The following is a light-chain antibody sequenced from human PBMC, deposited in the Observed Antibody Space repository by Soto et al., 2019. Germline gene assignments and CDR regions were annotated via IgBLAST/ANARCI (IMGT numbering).Light chain of an antibody. Sequence: QSELTQPTSVSGSPGQSITISCTGTSSVVGSYNLVSWYQQHPGKAPKLMIYEGSKRPSGVSNRFSGSKSGNTASLTISGLQAEDEADYYCCSYAGSSTNVFGTGTKVTVL. CDR1: SSVVGSYNL. V-gene: IGLV2-23*01. J-gene: IGLJ1*01. CDR2: EGS. CDR3: CSYAGSSTNV.